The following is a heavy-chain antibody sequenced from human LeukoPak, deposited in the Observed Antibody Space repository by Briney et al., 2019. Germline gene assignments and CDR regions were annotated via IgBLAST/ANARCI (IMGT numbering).Heavy chain of an antibody. CDR2: IYYSGNT. CDR1: GDSLNTKNYY. CDR3: ARHSYGTFDY. Sequence: PSETLSLTCTVSGDSLNTKNYYWGWIRQPPGKGLEWIGSIYYSGNTYYNPSLKSRVTLSIDTSKNQFSLRLSSVTAADTAVYHCARHSYGTFDYWGQGTLVTVSS. J-gene: IGHJ4*02. D-gene: IGHD5-18*01. V-gene: IGHV4-39*01.